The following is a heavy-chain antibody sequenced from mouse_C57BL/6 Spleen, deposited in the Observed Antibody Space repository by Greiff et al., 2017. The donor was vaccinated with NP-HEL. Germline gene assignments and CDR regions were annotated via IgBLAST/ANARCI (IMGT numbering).Heavy chain of an antibody. Sequence: EVQLQQSGPELVKPGASVKIPCKASGYTFTDYNMDWVKQSHGKSLEWIGDINPNNGGTIYNQKFKGKATLTVDKSSSTAYMELRSLTSEDTAVYYCARLPIYYGRREAMDYWGQGTSVTVSS. CDR2: INPNNGGT. J-gene: IGHJ4*01. CDR1: GYTFTDYN. D-gene: IGHD1-1*01. CDR3: ARLPIYYGRREAMDY. V-gene: IGHV1-18*01.